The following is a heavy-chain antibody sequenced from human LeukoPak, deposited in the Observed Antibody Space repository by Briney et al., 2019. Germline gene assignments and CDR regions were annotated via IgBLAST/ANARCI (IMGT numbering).Heavy chain of an antibody. CDR3: ARRPGSSIGGFDY. Sequence: KPSETLSLTCAVSGYSISSGYYWGWIRQPPGKGLEWSGSIYHSGSTYYNPSLKSRVTISVDTSKNQFSLKLSSVTAADTAVYYCARRPGSSIGGFDYWGQGTLVTVSS. J-gene: IGHJ4*02. V-gene: IGHV4-38-2*01. CDR2: IYHSGST. CDR1: GYSISSGYY. D-gene: IGHD6-6*01.